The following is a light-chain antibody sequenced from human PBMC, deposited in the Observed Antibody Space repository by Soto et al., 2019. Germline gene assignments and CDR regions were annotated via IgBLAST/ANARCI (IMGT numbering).Light chain of an antibody. V-gene: IGKV1-5*01. CDR3: QQYSRSSWT. CDR2: DAS. CDR1: QSIGDW. Sequence: DMQMTQSPSTLSASVGARVTITCRASQSIGDWLAWYQQKPGKAPKLLIYDASILQSGVPSRFSGSGFGTEFTLTISSLQPDDLATYYCQQYSRSSWTFGQGTKV. J-gene: IGKJ1*01.